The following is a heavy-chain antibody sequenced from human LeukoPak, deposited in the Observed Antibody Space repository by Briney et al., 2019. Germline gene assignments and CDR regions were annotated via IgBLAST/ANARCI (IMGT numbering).Heavy chain of an antibody. V-gene: IGHV4-61*02. D-gene: IGHD2-2*01. CDR2: IYTSGST. CDR1: GGSISSGDYY. Sequence: SETLSLTCTVSGGSISSGDYYWSWIRQPAGKGLEWIGRIYTSGSTNYNPSLKSRVTMSVDTSKNQFSLKLSSVTAADTAVYYCARDLGYCSSTSCYLDAFDIWGQGTMVTVSS. CDR3: ARDLGYCSSTSCYLDAFDI. J-gene: IGHJ3*02.